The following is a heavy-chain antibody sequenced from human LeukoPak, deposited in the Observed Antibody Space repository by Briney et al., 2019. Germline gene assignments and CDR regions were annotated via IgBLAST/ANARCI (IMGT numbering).Heavy chain of an antibody. CDR2: IYYSGST. CDR3: ARHQKGLAAAGMNDY. CDR1: GGSISSSSYY. Sequence: PSETLSLTCTVSGGSISSSSYYWGWIRQPPGKGLEWIGSIYYSGSTYYNPSLKSRVTISVDTSKNQFSLKLSSVTAADTAVYYCARHQKGLAAAGMNDYWGQGTLVTVSS. V-gene: IGHV4-39*01. D-gene: IGHD6-13*01. J-gene: IGHJ4*02.